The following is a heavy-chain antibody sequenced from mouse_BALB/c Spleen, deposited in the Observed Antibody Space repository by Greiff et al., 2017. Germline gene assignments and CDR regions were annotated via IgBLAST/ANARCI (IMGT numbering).Heavy chain of an antibody. CDR3: TIFTTATNY. Sequence: LQQPGSELVRPGASVKLSCKASGYTFTSYWMHLVKQRPGQGLEWIGNIYPGSGSTNYDEKFKSKATLTVDTSSSTAYMQLSSLTSEDSAVYYCTIFTTATNYWGQGTTLTVSS. CDR1: GYTFTSYW. CDR2: IYPGSGST. J-gene: IGHJ2*01. D-gene: IGHD1-2*01. V-gene: IGHV1S22*01.